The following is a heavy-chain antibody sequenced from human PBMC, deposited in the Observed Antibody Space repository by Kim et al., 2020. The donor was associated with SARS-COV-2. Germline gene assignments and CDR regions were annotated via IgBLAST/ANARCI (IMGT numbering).Heavy chain of an antibody. Sequence: GSTIHNRPLKSRVTISVDTSENQRSLKLGSVTAAHTAVYYCARGDTFFDYWGQGTLVTVSS. J-gene: IGHJ4*02. CDR2: GST. V-gene: IGHV4-59*09. CDR3: ARGDTFFDY.